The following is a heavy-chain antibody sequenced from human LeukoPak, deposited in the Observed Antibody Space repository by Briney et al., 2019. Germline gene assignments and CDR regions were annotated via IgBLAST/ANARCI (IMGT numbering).Heavy chain of an antibody. CDR2: INHSGST. J-gene: IGHJ6*03. CDR3: ATMAGIRYYYYYYMDV. CDR1: GGSFSGYY. D-gene: IGHD3-10*01. Sequence: PSETLSLTCAVYGGSFSGYYWSWIRQPPGKGLEWIGEINHSGSTNYNPSLKSRVTISVDTSKQQFSLKLSSVTAAATAVYYCATMAGIRYYYYYYMDVWGKGTTVTISS. V-gene: IGHV4-34*01.